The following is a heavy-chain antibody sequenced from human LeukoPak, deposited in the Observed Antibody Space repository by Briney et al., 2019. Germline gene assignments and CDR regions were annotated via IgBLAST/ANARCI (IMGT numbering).Heavy chain of an antibody. D-gene: IGHD6-13*01. CDR3: ARAPPRYSSSWYEAFGY. Sequence: GGSLRLSCAASGFTFSSYAMHWVRQAPGKGLEWVAVISYDGSNKYYADSVKGRFTISRDNSKNTLYLQMNSLRAKDTAVYYCARAPPRYSSSWYEAFGYWGQGTLVTVSS. J-gene: IGHJ4*02. V-gene: IGHV3-30*04. CDR2: ISYDGSNK. CDR1: GFTFSSYA.